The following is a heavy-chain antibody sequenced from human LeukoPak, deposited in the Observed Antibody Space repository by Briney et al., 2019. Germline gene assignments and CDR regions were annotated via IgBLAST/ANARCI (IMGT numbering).Heavy chain of an antibody. CDR2: ISYDGSKR. V-gene: IGHV3-30*04. CDR1: GFTFNTYA. Sequence: GVSLRLSCAASGFTFNTYAMHWVRQAPGKGLEWVAVISYDGSKRYYADSVKGRFTISRDNSKKTVFLQINSLRTEDTAVYYCARDLTIWLNYFDYWGQGTLVTVSS. CDR3: ARDLTIWLNYFDY. J-gene: IGHJ4*02. D-gene: IGHD3-3*01.